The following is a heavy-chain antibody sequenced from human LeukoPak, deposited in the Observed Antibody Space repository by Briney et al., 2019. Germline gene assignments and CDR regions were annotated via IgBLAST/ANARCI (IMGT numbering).Heavy chain of an antibody. Sequence: GGSLRLSCAASGFTFSSYGMRWVRQAPGKGLEWVAVIWYDGSNKYYADSVKGRFTISRDNSKNTLYLQMNSLRAEDTAVYYCARGISYYDRDGDAFDIWGQGTMVTVSS. CDR2: IWYDGSNK. CDR1: GFTFSSYG. D-gene: IGHD3-22*01. V-gene: IGHV3-33*01. J-gene: IGHJ3*02. CDR3: ARGISYYDRDGDAFDI.